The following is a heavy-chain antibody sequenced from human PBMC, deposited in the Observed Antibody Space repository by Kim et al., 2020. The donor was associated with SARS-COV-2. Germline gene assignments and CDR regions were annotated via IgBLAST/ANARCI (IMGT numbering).Heavy chain of an antibody. D-gene: IGHD5-18*01. J-gene: IGHJ4*02. CDR1: GGSISTFY. Sequence: SETLSLTCTVSGGSISTFYWNWIRQPPGKGLEWLGYINYSGNPKYNPSLNSRITVSVDTSTNRFSLTLRSVTAADTATYYCARTPPERYSRDYTYGLHDWGLGILVTVAS. CDR3: ARTPPERYSRDYTYGLHD. V-gene: IGHV4-59*01. CDR2: INYSGNP.